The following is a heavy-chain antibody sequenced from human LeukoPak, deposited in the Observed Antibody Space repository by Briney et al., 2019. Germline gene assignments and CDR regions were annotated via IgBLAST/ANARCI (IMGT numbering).Heavy chain of an antibody. J-gene: IGHJ4*02. Sequence: SVKVSCKASGGTFSSYAISWVRQAPGQGLEWMGGIIPIFGTANYAQKFQGRVTITTDESTSTAYMELSSLRSEDTAVYYCARDAAAAGDFDYWGQGTLVTVSS. CDR1: GGTFSSYA. CDR2: IIPIFGTA. V-gene: IGHV1-69*05. CDR3: ARDAAAAGDFDY. D-gene: IGHD6-13*01.